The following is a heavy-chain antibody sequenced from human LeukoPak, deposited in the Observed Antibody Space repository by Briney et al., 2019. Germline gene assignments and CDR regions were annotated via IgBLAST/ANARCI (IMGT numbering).Heavy chain of an antibody. CDR3: ARDMEDTAMVTRAY. V-gene: IGHV1-2*02. D-gene: IGHD5-18*01. J-gene: IGHJ4*02. CDR1: GYTFTGYY. Sequence: GASVKVSCTASGYTFTGYYMHWVRQAPGQGLEWMGWINPNSGGTNYAQKFQGRVTMTRDTSISTAYMELRSLRSDDTAVYYCARDMEDTAMVTRAYWGQGTLVTVSS. CDR2: INPNSGGT.